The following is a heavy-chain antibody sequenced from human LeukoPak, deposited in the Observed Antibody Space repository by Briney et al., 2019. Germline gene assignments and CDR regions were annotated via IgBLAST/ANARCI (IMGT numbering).Heavy chain of an antibody. J-gene: IGHJ6*03. Sequence: ASVKVSCKASGYTFTSYDINWVRQAPGQGLEWMGWINPNSGGTNYAQKFQGRVTMTRDTSISTAYMELSRLRSDDTAVYYCAARSEPGIAAAVPTRNLDMDVWGKGATVTVSS. V-gene: IGHV1-2*02. CDR3: AARSEPGIAAAVPTRNLDMDV. CDR2: INPNSGGT. D-gene: IGHD6-13*01. CDR1: GYTFTSYD.